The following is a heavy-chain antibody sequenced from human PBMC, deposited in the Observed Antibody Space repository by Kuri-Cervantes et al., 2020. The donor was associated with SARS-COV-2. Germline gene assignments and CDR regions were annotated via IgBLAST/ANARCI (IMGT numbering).Heavy chain of an antibody. V-gene: IGHV4-39*01. CDR1: GGSISSTSYY. Sequence: ESLKISCTVSGGSISSTSYYWGWIRQSPGKGLEWIGSIYYSGSTYYNPSPKSRVTISVDTSKNQFSLKLSSVTAADTAVYYCARGASGYERYYYYYGMDVWGQGTTVTGYS. D-gene: IGHD5-12*01. J-gene: IGHJ6*01. CDR2: IYYSGST. CDR3: ARGASGYERYYYYYGMDV.